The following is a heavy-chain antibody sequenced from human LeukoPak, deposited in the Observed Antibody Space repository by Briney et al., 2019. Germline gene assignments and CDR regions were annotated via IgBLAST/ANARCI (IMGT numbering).Heavy chain of an antibody. J-gene: IGHJ4*02. D-gene: IGHD1-1*01. CDR2: ISSGSSTI. CDR3: ARDRGVTTRPRGYFDS. V-gene: IGHV3-48*02. Sequence: GGSLRLSCAASGFTFSSYSMNWVRQAPGKGLEWVSHISSGSSTIYYADSVKGRFTVSRDNAKNSLFLQMNSLRDEDTAVYYCARDRGVTTRPRGYFDSWGQGTLVTVSA. CDR1: GFTFSSYS.